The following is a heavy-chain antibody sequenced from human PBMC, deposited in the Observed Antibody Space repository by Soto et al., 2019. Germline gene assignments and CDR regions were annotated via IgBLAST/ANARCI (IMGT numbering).Heavy chain of an antibody. CDR2: ISGSGGST. D-gene: IGHD3-10*01. V-gene: IGHV3-23*01. J-gene: IGHJ6*02. CDR3: AKAYGSVLGYYYYGMDV. CDR1: GFTFSSYA. Sequence: EVQLLESGGGLVQPGGSLRLSCADSGFTFSSYAMSWVRQAPGKGLEWVSAISGSGGSTYYADSVKGRFIISRDNSKNTLYLQMNSLRAEDTALYYCAKAYGSVLGYYYYGMDVWGQGTTVTVSS.